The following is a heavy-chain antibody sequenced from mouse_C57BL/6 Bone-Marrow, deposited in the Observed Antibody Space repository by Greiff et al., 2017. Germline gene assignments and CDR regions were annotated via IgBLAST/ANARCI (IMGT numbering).Heavy chain of an antibody. CDR1: GFTFSDYG. Sequence: EVQVVESGGGLVKPGGSLKLSCAASGFTFSDYGMHWVRQAPEKGLEWVAYISSGSSTIYYADTVKGRFTISRDNAKNTLFLQMTSLRSEDTAMYYCARALFFYAMDYWGQGTSVTVSS. CDR2: ISSGSSTI. CDR3: ARALFFYAMDY. J-gene: IGHJ4*01. V-gene: IGHV5-17*01.